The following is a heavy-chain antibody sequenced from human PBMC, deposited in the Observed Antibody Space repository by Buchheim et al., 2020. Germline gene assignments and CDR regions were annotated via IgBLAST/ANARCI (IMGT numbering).Heavy chain of an antibody. CDR2: ISYDGSNK. V-gene: IGHV3-30*18. CDR3: AKDPGADYYYGMDV. CDR1: GFTFSSYG. Sequence: QVQLVESGGGVVQPGRSLRLSCAASGFTFSSYGMHWVRQAPGKGLEWVAVISYDGSNKYYADSVKGRFTISRDNSKNTLYLQMNSPRAEDTAVYYCAKDPGADYYYGMDVWGQGTT. J-gene: IGHJ6*02.